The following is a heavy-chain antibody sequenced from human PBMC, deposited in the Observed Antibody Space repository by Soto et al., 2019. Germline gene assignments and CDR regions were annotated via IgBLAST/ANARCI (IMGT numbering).Heavy chain of an antibody. CDR3: AKENGAAAGTVLGLYNWFDP. V-gene: IGHV3-23*01. D-gene: IGHD6-13*01. CDR2: ISGSGGST. J-gene: IGHJ5*02. Sequence: GGSLRLSCAASGFTFSSYAMSWVRQAPGKGLEWVSAISGSGGSTYYADSVKGRFTISRDNSKNTLYLQMNSLRAEDTAVYYCAKENGAAAGTVLGLYNWFDPWGQGTLVTVSS. CDR1: GFTFSSYA.